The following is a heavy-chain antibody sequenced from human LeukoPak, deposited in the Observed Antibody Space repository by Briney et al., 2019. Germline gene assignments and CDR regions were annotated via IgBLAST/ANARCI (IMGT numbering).Heavy chain of an antibody. J-gene: IGHJ4*02. CDR3: ARLRSAKSAVAGSRYFDY. D-gene: IGHD6-19*01. CDR2: IXXIVTT. Sequence: QXPGXGXXXXGGIXXIVTTSYLPSLTRRVTISVHTSKTQFSLKLSSLTAADTAVYYCARLRSAKSAVAGSRYFDYWGQGTLVTVSS. V-gene: IGHV4-39*01.